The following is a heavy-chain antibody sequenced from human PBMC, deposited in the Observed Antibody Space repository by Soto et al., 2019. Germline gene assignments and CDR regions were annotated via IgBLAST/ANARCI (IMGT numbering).Heavy chain of an antibody. D-gene: IGHD3-22*01. V-gene: IGHV1-69*13. CDR1: GGTFSSYA. CDR3: ARTSIYEGGYDSSAY. CDR2: IIPIFGTA. Sequence: GASVKVSCKASGGTFSSYAISWVRQAPGQGLEWMGGIIPIFGTANYAQKFQGRVTITADESTSTAYTELSSLRSEDTAVYYCARTSIYEGGYDSSAYWGQGTLVTVSS. J-gene: IGHJ4*02.